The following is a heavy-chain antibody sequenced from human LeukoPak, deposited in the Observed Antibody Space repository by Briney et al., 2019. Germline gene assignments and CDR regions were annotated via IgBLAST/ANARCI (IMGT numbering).Heavy chain of an antibody. CDR2: IIGGGDTT. CDR3: AKSRDGYNILDY. J-gene: IGHJ4*02. V-gene: IGHV3-23*01. D-gene: IGHD5-24*01. CDR1: GFTFSSYG. Sequence: GRSLRLSCAASGFTFSSYGMTWVRQAPGKGLEWVSAIIGGGDTTHYADSVKGRFTISRDNSKNTLNLQMNSLRADDTALYYCAKSRDGYNILDYWGQGTLVTVSS.